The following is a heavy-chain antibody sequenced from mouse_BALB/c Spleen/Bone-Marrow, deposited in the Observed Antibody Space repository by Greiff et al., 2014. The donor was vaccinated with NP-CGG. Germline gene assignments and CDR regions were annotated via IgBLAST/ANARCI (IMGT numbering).Heavy chain of an antibody. CDR2: IYPGDGDT. J-gene: IGHJ4*01. Sequence: LVESGPELVKPGASVKISCTGSGYAFSSSWMNWVKQRPGQGLEWIGRIYPGDGDTNYNGRFKGKATLTADRSSNTAYMQPSCLPSINSAVYFSARSAYYGSSYGAMDYWGQGTSVTVSS. CDR3: ARSAYYGSSYGAMDY. CDR1: GYAFSSSW. D-gene: IGHD1-1*01. V-gene: IGHV1-82*01.